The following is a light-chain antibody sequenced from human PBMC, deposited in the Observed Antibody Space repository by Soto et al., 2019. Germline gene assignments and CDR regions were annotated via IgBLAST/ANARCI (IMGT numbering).Light chain of an antibody. CDR3: QQYQNGPTYT. V-gene: IGKV3-15*01. CDR1: QSISSS. CDR2: GAS. Sequence: EIVMTQSPATLSVSPGERATLSCRASQSISSSLAWYQQKPGQAPRLLIYGASTRATGIPSRFSGSGSGTEFTPSISILQSDDFAVYYYQQYQNGPTYTFGQGTKLEIK. J-gene: IGKJ2*01.